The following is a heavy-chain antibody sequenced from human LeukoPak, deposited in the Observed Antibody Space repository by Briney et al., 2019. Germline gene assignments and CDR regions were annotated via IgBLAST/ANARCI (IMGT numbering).Heavy chain of an antibody. CDR3: ARSPGAFDI. V-gene: IGHV4-34*01. D-gene: IGHD3-10*01. J-gene: IGHJ3*02. CDR2: INHSGST. Sequence: PGGSLRLSCAASGFTFSSYGMSWIRQPPGKGLEGMGEINHSGSTNYNPPLKSRVTISVDTSKNQFSLKLSSVTAADTAVYYCARSPGAFDIWGQGTMVTVSS. CDR1: GFTFSSYG.